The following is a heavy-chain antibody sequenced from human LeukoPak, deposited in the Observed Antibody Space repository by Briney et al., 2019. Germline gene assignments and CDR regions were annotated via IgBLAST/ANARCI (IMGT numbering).Heavy chain of an antibody. CDR3: TRDVVDFGGSYYRWAFDI. CDR1: GFTFSSYA. CDR2: IRSKAYGGTT. V-gene: IGHV3-49*04. J-gene: IGHJ3*02. Sequence: GRSLRLSCAASGFTFSSYAMHWVRQAPGKGLEWVGFIRSKAYGGTTEYAASVKGRFTISRDDSKSIAYLQMNSLKTEDTAVYYCTRDVVDFGGSYYRWAFDIWGQGTMVTVSS. D-gene: IGHD1-26*01.